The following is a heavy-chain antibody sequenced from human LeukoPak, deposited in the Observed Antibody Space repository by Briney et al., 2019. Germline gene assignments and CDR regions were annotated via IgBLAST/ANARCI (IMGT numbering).Heavy chain of an antibody. CDR3: ALNYDSSGYYSVPMYY. V-gene: IGHV1-46*01. CDR2: INPSGGST. CDR1: GCTFTSYY. D-gene: IGHD3-22*01. Sequence: ASVKVSCKASGCTFTSYYMHWVRQAPGQGLEWMGIINPSGGSTSYAQKFQGRVTMTRDMSTSTVYMELSSLRSEDTAVYYCALNYDSSGYYSVPMYYWGQGTLATVSS. J-gene: IGHJ4*02.